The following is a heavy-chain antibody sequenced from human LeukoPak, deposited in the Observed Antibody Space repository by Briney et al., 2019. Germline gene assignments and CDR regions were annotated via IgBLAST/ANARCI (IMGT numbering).Heavy chain of an antibody. Sequence: SVKVSCKASGGTFSSYAISWVRQAPGQGREWMGRIITLFGTTNYAQKFQGRVSITTGESTSTAYMDLSSLRSEDTAVYYCASQYSGSYLAAFDIWGQGTMVTVSS. CDR3: ASQYSGSYLAAFDI. V-gene: IGHV1-69*05. CDR2: IITLFGTT. D-gene: IGHD1-26*01. CDR1: GGTFSSYA. J-gene: IGHJ3*02.